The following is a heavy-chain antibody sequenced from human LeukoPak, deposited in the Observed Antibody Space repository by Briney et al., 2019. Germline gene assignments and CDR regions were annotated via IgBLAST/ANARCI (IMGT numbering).Heavy chain of an antibody. CDR3: ARRIARLAVAGTNDWFDP. J-gene: IGHJ5*02. V-gene: IGHV5-51*01. D-gene: IGHD6-19*01. CDR1: GYSFTSYW. CDR2: IYLGDSDT. Sequence: GESLKISCKGSGYSFTSYWICWVRQMPGKGLEWMGIIYLGDSDTRYSPSFQGQVTISADKSISTAYLQWSSLKASDTAMYYCARRIARLAVAGTNDWFDPWGQGTLVTVSS.